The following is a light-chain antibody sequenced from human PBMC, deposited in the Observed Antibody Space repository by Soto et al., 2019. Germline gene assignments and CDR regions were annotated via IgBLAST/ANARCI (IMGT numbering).Light chain of an antibody. Sequence: DIQMTQSPSSLSASVGDRVTITCRASQSITNSLNWYQHKPGKAPTLVVYAASSLQSGVPSRFSGSGSGTDFTLTISSLHTEDFATYFCQQSHSMPFTFSPGTKVDIK. CDR1: QSITNS. CDR3: QQSHSMPFT. CDR2: AAS. V-gene: IGKV1-39*01. J-gene: IGKJ3*01.